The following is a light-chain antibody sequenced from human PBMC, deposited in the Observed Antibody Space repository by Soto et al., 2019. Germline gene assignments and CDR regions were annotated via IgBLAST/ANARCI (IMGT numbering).Light chain of an antibody. CDR1: QGISSH. CDR2: AAS. V-gene: IGKV1-9*01. Sequence: IQLTQSPSSLSASVGDRVTITCRASQGISSHLAWYQQKPGKAPKLLIFAASTLQSGVPSRFSGSGSRTDFTLTISSLQPEDFATYYCQHLNSYSSTFGQGTRLEIK. CDR3: QHLNSYSST. J-gene: IGKJ5*01.